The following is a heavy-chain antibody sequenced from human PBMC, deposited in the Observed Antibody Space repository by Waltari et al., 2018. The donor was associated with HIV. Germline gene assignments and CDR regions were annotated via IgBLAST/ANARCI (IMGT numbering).Heavy chain of an antibody. CDR2: FIPIFGTP. Sequence: QVQLVQSGAELKKPGSSVTVSCRASGGTFSSNGIPWVRQAPGKGRGWMGGFIPIFGTPNYAQKFQGRVTITADESTGTAYMELRSLRSEDTAVYYCARRFTWNKSYYYYGLAVWGQGTTVTVSS. D-gene: IGHD3-10*01. CDR1: GGTFSSNG. V-gene: IGHV1-69*01. J-gene: IGHJ6*02. CDR3: ARRFTWNKSYYYYGLAV.